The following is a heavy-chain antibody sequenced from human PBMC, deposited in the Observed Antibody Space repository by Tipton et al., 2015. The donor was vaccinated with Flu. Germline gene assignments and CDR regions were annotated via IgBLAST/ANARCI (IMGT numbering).Heavy chain of an antibody. CDR2: IYHSGST. Sequence: TLSLTCAVSGGSISSSNWWSWVRQPPGEGLEGIGEIYHSGSTNYNPSLMRRATISVDKTKNQFPLKLSSVTAADTTVYYCAKDHSSTWCARTCGMDVWGQGTTDTLSS. J-gene: IGHJ6*02. V-gene: IGHV4-4*02. D-gene: IGHD6-13*01. CDR3: AKDHSSTWCARTCGMDV. CDR1: GGSISSSNW.